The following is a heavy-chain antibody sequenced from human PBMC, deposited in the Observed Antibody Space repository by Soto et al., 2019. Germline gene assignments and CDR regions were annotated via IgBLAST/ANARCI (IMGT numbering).Heavy chain of an antibody. Sequence: QLQLQESGPGLVKPSETLSLTCTVSGGSISSSSYYWGWIRQPPGKGLEWIGSIYYSGSTYYNPSLKKRVTKAVDTSKNQFSLKLSSVAAADTAVYYCASRLGYCSSTSCPTHLNRFDPWGQGTLVTVSS. CDR2: IYYSGST. D-gene: IGHD2-2*01. J-gene: IGHJ5*02. CDR3: ASRLGYCSSTSCPTHLNRFDP. V-gene: IGHV4-39*01. CDR1: GGSISSSSYY.